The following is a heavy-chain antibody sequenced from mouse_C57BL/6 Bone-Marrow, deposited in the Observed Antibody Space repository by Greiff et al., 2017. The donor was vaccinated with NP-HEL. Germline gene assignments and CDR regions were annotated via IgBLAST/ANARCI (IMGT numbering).Heavy chain of an antibody. CDR1: GYTFTSYW. D-gene: IGHD4-1*01. CDR3: ARGGLGRTDFDV. Sequence: QVQLKQPGAELVKPGASVKLSCKASGYTFTSYWMHWVKQRPGQGLEWIGMIHPNSGSTNYNEKFKSKATLTVDKSSSTAYMQLSSLTSEDSAVYYCARGGLGRTDFDVWGTGTTVTVSS. V-gene: IGHV1-64*01. CDR2: IHPNSGST. J-gene: IGHJ1*03.